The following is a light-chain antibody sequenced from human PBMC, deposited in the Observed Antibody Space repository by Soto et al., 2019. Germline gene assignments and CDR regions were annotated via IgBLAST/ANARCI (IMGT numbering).Light chain of an antibody. CDR3: QQCARSPWT. Sequence: EIVFTQSPGTLSLSPGERATLSCRASQSVSSFYLAWYQQKPGQSPRLLISGASSRAAGIPDRFSGGGSGTDFTLTISRLEPEDFAVYYCQQCARSPWTFGQGTKVEIK. CDR2: GAS. CDR1: QSVSSFY. J-gene: IGKJ1*01. V-gene: IGKV3-20*01.